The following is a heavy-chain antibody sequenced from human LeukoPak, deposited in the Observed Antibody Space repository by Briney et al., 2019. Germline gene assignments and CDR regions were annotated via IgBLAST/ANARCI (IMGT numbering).Heavy chain of an antibody. V-gene: IGHV3-30*18. CDR1: GFTFSSYG. J-gene: IGHJ4*02. CDR3: AKDGDIGAAGYYFDY. Sequence: PGRSPRLSCAASGFTFSSYGMHWARQAPGKGLEWVAVISNDGSDKYYGDYVKGRFTISRDNSKNTLYLQMNSLRAEDTAVYYCAKDGDIGAAGYYFDYWGQGTLVTVSS. CDR2: ISNDGSDK. D-gene: IGHD6-13*01.